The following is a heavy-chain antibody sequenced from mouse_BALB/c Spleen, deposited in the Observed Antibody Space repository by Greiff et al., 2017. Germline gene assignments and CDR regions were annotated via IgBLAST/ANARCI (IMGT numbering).Heavy chain of an antibody. V-gene: IGHV5-4*02. CDR1: GFTFSDYY. D-gene: IGHD2-10*01. Sequence: DVQLVESGGGLVKPGGSLKLSCAASGFTFSDYYMYWVRQTPEKRLEWVATISDGGSYTYYPDSVKGRFTISRDNAKNNLYLQMSSLKSEDTAMYYCARDLANALLAMDYWGQGTSVTVSS. CDR2: ISDGGSYT. CDR3: ARDLANALLAMDY. J-gene: IGHJ4*01.